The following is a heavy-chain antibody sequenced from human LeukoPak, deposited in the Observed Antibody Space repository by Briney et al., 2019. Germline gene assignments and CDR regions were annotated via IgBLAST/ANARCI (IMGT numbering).Heavy chain of an antibody. J-gene: IGHJ4*02. D-gene: IGHD6-6*01. CDR2: A. CDR3: ARAPSSIAAPTYYFDY. Sequence: ANYAQNFQGRVTITADTSTSTAYMELSSLRSEDTAVYYCARAPSSIAAPTYYFDYWGQGTLVTVSS. V-gene: IGHV1-69*06.